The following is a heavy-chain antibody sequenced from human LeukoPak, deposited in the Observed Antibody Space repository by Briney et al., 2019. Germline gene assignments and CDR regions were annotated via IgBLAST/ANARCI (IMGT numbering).Heavy chain of an antibody. CDR1: GGSISSSSYY. CDR2: IYYSGST. Sequence: SETLSLTCTVSGGSISSSSYYWGWIRQPPGKGLEWIGSIYYSGSTYYNPSLKSRVTISVDTSKNQFSLKLSSVTAADTAMYYCARAAVRGALELWGRGTLVTVSS. J-gene: IGHJ2*01. V-gene: IGHV4-39*07. D-gene: IGHD3-10*01. CDR3: ARAAVRGALEL.